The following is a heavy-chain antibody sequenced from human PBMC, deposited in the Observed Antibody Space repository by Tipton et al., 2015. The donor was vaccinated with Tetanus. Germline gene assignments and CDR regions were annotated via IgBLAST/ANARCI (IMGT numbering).Heavy chain of an antibody. V-gene: IGHV4-39*02. Sequence: TLSLTCTVSGASISDKKYYWGWIRQAPGKGLEWIASIYFKGDTYYSPSLKSRLTIDVDTSQNLFSLRLTSVTAADTAVYYCARHLYGYWFDPWGQGILVTVSS. CDR1: GASISDKKYY. J-gene: IGHJ5*02. CDR3: ARHLYGYWFDP. CDR2: IYFKGDT. D-gene: IGHD4-17*01.